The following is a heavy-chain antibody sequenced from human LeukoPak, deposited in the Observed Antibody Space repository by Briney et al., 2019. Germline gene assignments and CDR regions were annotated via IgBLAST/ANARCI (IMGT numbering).Heavy chain of an antibody. D-gene: IGHD3-22*01. J-gene: IGHJ5*02. Sequence: ASVKVSCKASGYTFTGYYMHWVQQAPGQGLEWMGRINPNSGGTNYARKFQGRVTMTRDTSISTAYMELSRLRSDDTAVYYCARDHIRYYYDSSGFLYWFDPWGQGTLVTVSS. CDR1: GYTFTGYY. CDR3: ARDHIRYYYDSSGFLYWFDP. V-gene: IGHV1-2*06. CDR2: INPNSGGT.